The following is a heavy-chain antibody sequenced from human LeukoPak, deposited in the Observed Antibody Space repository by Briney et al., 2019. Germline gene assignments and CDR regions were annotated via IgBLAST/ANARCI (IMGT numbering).Heavy chain of an antibody. CDR2: ISRSGGST. Sequence: PGGTLRLSCAASGFSFSTYYMSWVRQAPGKGLEWVSAISRSGGSTHYADSVKGRFTISRDNSKNMLSLQMNSLRAEDTAVYYCAELGITMIGGVWGKGTTVTISS. CDR3: AELGITMIGGV. CDR1: GFSFSTYY. J-gene: IGHJ6*04. V-gene: IGHV3-23*01. D-gene: IGHD3-10*02.